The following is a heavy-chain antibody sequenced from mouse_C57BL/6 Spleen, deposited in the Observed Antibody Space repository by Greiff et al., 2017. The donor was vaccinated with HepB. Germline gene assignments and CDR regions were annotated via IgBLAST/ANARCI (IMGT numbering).Heavy chain of an antibody. V-gene: IGHV1-55*01. Sequence: VQLQQPGAELVKPGASVKMSCKASGYTFTSYWITWVKQRPGQGLEWIGDIYPGSGSTNYNEKFKSKATLTVDTSSSTAYMQLSSLTSEDSAVYYCARRDYDGVYAMDYWGQGTSVTVSS. D-gene: IGHD2-4*01. CDR3: ARRDYDGVYAMDY. CDR2: IYPGSGST. J-gene: IGHJ4*01. CDR1: GYTFTSYW.